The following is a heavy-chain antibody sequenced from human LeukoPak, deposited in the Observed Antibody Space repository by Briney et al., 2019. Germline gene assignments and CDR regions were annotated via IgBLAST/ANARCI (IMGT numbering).Heavy chain of an antibody. CDR2: ISGSGGST. V-gene: IGHV3-23*01. CDR3: AKEDYGCSSTSCYPLFDY. CDR1: GFTFSSYA. J-gene: IGHJ4*02. D-gene: IGHD2-2*01. Sequence: GGSLRLSCAASGFTFSSYAMSWVRQAPGKGLELVSAISGSGGSTYYADSVKGRFTISRDNSKNTLNLQMNSLRAEDTGVYDCAKEDYGCSSTSCYPLFDYWGQGTLVTVSS.